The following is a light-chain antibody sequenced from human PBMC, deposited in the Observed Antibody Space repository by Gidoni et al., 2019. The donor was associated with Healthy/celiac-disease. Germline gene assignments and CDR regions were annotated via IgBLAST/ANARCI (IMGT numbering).Light chain of an antibody. J-gene: IGLJ2*01. Sequence: QSVLTQPPSVSGAPGQRVTIACTGSSSNIGAGYDVPWYQQLPGTVPKLLISGNSNRPSGVPDRFSGSKSGTSASLAITGLQAEDEADEYCQSYDSSLSGPLFGGGTKLTVL. CDR2: GNS. V-gene: IGLV1-40*01. CDR3: QSYDSSLSGPL. CDR1: SSNIGAGYD.